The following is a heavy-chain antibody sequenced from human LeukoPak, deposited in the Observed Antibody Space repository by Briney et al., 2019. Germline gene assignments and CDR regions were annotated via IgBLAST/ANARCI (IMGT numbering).Heavy chain of an antibody. CDR2: IGSSGGDT. J-gene: IGHJ4*02. CDR3: AKKIAAGTLSFDY. V-gene: IGHV3-23*01. Sequence: GGSLRLSCAASGCNFSSYAMSWVREAPGKGLEWVSAIGSSGGDTNYAESVKGRFTISRDNSKNTLYLQMNSLRAEDTAVYYCAKKIAAGTLSFDYWGQGTLVTVSS. D-gene: IGHD6-13*01. CDR1: GCNFSSYA.